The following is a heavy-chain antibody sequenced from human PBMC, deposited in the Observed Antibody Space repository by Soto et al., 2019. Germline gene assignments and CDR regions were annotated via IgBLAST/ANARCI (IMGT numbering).Heavy chain of an antibody. V-gene: IGHV3-30-3*01. CDR2: ISYDGSNK. CDR3: ARGPSSLTRFDY. Sequence: GGALRISCATSGFTFSSYSMHWVRPAPGKGLEWVAVISYDGSNKYYADSVKGRFTISRDNSKNTLYLQMNSLRAEDTAVYYCARGPSSLTRFDYWGQGTLVTVSS. D-gene: IGHD2-2*01. CDR1: GFTFSSYS. J-gene: IGHJ4*02.